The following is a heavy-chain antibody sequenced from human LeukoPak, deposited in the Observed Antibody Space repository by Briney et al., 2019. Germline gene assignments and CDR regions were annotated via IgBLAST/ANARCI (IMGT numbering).Heavy chain of an antibody. CDR1: GFTFSSHS. J-gene: IGHJ4*02. CDR3: ASGGGWVFFN. CDR2: ISSTGNTI. D-gene: IGHD6-19*01. V-gene: IGHV3-48*04. Sequence: GGFLRLSCAASGFTFSSHSMNWVRQAPGKGLEWVSYISSTGNTIYYADSVKGRFTVSRDNARNSQFLQMNSLRAEDTAVYYCASGGGWVFFNWGQGTLVTVSS.